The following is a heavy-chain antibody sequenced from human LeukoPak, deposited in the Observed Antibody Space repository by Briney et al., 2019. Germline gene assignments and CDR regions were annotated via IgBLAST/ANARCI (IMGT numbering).Heavy chain of an antibody. Sequence: GGSLRLSCAASGYTFRTYGMSWVRQAPGKGLEWVSGISASGGSTYYADSVKGRFTISRDNSKNTLYLQMNSLRAEDTAVYYCAKVDRRSDLPYYFDYWGQGTLVTVSS. V-gene: IGHV3-23*01. CDR1: GYTFRTYG. CDR2: ISASGGST. CDR3: AKVDRRSDLPYYFDY. J-gene: IGHJ4*02.